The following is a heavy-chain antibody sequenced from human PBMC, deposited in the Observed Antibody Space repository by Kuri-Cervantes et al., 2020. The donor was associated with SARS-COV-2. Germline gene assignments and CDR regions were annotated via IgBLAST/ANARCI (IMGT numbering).Heavy chain of an antibody. J-gene: IGHJ5*02. CDR3: ARQMMSSITIFGVVITRNWFDP. CDR2: IYYSGST. CDR1: GGSISSSSYY. V-gene: IGHV4-39*01. Sequence: GSLRLSCTVSGGSISSSSYYWGWIRQPPGKGLEWIGGIYYSGSTYYNPSLKSRVTISVDTSKNQFSLKLSSVTAADTAVYYCARQMMSSITIFGVVITRNWFDPWGQGTLVTVSS. D-gene: IGHD3-3*01.